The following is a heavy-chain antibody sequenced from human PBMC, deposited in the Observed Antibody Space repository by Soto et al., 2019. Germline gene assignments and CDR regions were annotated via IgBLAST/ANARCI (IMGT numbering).Heavy chain of an antibody. J-gene: IGHJ4*02. D-gene: IGHD3-3*01. V-gene: IGHV3-23*01. Sequence: GGSLRLCCAACGFTFSSYAMSWVRQAPGKGLEWVSAISGSGGSTYYADSVKGRFTISRDNSKNTLYLQMNSLRAEDTAVYYCARHMRITIFGVVPYCFDYWGQGALVTVSS. CDR3: ARHMRITIFGVVPYCFDY. CDR1: GFTFSSYA. CDR2: ISGSGGST.